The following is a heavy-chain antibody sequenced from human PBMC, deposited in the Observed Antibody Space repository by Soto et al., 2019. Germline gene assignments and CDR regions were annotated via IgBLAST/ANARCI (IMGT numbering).Heavy chain of an antibody. V-gene: IGHV4-30-2*01. J-gene: IGHJ6*02. CDR1: GGSISSGGYS. CDR3: ARRSGGMDV. Sequence: QLQLQESGSGLVKPSQTLSLTCTVSGGSISSGGYSWSWIRQPPGKGLEWIAYIYPRGSTYYNPSLKSRVTISGDRSRNQFSLKLSSVTAADTAVYYCARRSGGMDVWGQGTPVTVSS. CDR2: IYPRGST. D-gene: IGHD3-10*01.